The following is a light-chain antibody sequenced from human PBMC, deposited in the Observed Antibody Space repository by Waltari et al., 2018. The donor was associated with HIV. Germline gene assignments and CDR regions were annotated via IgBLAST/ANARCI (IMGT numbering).Light chain of an antibody. CDR3: LLYMASGRV. CDR2: NAD. J-gene: IGLJ3*02. V-gene: IGLV8-61*01. CDR1: SGSVPSASY. Sequence: QTVVTQEPSFSVSPGGTITLTCGLSSGSVPSASYPSWYRQNTGPPPRPLIYNADTRSSGVPDRFSGSIVGNKAALTITGAQSEDESDDYCLLYMASGRVFGGGTRLTVL.